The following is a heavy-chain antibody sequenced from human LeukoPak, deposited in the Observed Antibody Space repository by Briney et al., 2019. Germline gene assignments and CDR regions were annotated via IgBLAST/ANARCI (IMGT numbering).Heavy chain of an antibody. V-gene: IGHV1-18*01. CDR3: ARTGPYGSGSYYIQYYFDY. Sequence: ASVKVSCKASGYTFTSYGINWVRQAPGQGLEWMGWISAYNGNTNYAQKLQGRVTMTTDTSTSTDYMELRSLRSDDTAVYYCARTGPYGSGSYYIQYYFDYWGQGTLVTVSS. CDR2: ISAYNGNT. CDR1: GYTFTSYG. D-gene: IGHD3-10*01. J-gene: IGHJ4*02.